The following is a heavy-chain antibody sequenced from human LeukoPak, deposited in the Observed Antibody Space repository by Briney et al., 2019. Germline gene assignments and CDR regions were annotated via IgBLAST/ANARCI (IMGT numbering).Heavy chain of an antibody. J-gene: IGHJ3*02. CDR2: MYSSGST. CDR1: GGSLSSGSYY. CDR3: ARERASSVVVGADAFDI. Sequence: SETLSLTCTVSGGSLSSGSYYWSWIRQSAGKGPEWIGLMYSSGSTNYNPSLKSRVTISGDTSKNQFFLKLSSVTAADTAVYYCARERASSVVVGADAFDIWGQGTMVTVSS. V-gene: IGHV4-61*02. D-gene: IGHD1-26*01.